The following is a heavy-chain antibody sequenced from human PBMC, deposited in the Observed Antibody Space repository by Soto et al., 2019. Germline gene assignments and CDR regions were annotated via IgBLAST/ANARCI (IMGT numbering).Heavy chain of an antibody. CDR3: ARGSVVPATFWFDP. V-gene: IGHV4-30-4*01. Sequence: TLSLPCTVSGGSISSGDYYWRWIRQPPGKGLEWIGYIYYSGSTYYNPSLKSRVTISVDTSKNQFSLKLSSVTAADTAVYYCARGSVVPATFWFDPWGQGTLVTVSS. D-gene: IGHD2-2*01. CDR1: GGSISSGDYY. J-gene: IGHJ5*02. CDR2: IYYSGST.